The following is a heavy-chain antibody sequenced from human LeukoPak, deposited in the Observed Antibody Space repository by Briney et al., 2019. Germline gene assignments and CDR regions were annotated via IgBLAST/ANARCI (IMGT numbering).Heavy chain of an antibody. J-gene: IGHJ4*02. CDR2: INHSGST. D-gene: IGHD4-17*01. CDR1: GGSFSGYY. Sequence: SETLSLTCAVYGGSFSGYYWSWIRQPPGKGLEWIGEINHSGSTNYNPSLKSRVTISVDTSKNQFSLKLSSVTAADTAVYYCARAGTTVTTNFDYWGQGTLVTVSS. V-gene: IGHV4-34*01. CDR3: ARAGTTVTTNFDY.